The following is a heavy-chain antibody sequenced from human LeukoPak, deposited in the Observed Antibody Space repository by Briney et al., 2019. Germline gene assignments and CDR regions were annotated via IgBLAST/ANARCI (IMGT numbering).Heavy chain of an antibody. CDR3: TRQYSSGWSYYYGLDV. V-gene: IGHV6-1*01. CDR2: TYYRSKWYN. J-gene: IGHJ6*02. CDR1: GDSVSSITAA. D-gene: IGHD6-19*01. Sequence: SQTLSLTCAISGDSVSSITAAWNWIRQSPSRGLEWLGRTYYRSKWYNGYAVSVRSRITINPDTSKNQFSLQLNSVTPEDTAVYYCTRQYSSGWSYYYGLDVWGQGTTVTVSS.